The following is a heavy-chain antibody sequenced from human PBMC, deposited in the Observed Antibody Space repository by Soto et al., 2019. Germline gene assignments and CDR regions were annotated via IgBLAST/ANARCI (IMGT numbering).Heavy chain of an antibody. J-gene: IGHJ6*02. CDR2: ITSNGGNT. D-gene: IGHD2-21*01. CDR3: ARRIPFDYGRDV. V-gene: IGHV3-64*01. CDR1: GFTFSSYA. Sequence: EVQLVESGGGLVQPGGSLRLSCAASGFTFSSYAMHWVRQAPGKGLEYVSAITSNGGNTDYASSVKGRFTISRDNSKNTLYLQMGSLRAEDMAVYYCARRIPFDYGRDVWGQGTTVTVSS.